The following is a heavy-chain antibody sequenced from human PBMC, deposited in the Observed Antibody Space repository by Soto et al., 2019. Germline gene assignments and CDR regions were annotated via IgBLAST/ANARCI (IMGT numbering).Heavy chain of an antibody. CDR3: AKDLIASSCSY. Sequence: PGGSLRLSCAASGFTFSSYAMSWVRQAPGKGLEWVSAISGSGGSTYYGDSVKGRLTISRDNSKNTLYLQMNSVRGEERAVYYCAKDLIASSCSYWCQGTLVTVSS. CDR2: ISGSGGST. CDR1: GFTFSSYA. V-gene: IGHV3-23*02. J-gene: IGHJ4*02. D-gene: IGHD6-13*01.